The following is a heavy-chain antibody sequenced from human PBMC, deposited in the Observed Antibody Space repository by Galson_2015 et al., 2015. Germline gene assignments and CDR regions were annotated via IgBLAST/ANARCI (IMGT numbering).Heavy chain of an antibody. CDR2: INHSGST. J-gene: IGHJ4*02. CDR3: ARGALYSSSPSFDY. V-gene: IGHV4-34*01. CDR1: GGSFSGYY. D-gene: IGHD6-6*01. Sequence: ETLSLTCAVYGGSFSGYYWSWIRQPPGKGLEWIGEINHSGSTNYNPSLKSRVTISVDTSKNQLSLKLSSVTAADTAVYYCARGALYSSSPSFDYWGQGTLVTVSS.